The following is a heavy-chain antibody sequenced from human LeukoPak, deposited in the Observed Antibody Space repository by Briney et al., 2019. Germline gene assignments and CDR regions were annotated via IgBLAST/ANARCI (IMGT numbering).Heavy chain of an antibody. V-gene: IGHV1-24*01. Sequence: AASVKVSCKASGYTFTSYDINWVRQAPGKGLEWMGGFDPEDGETIYAQKFQGRVTMTEDTSTDTAYMELSSLRSEDTAVYYCATDARLAVYYYDSSGYYLYYWGQGTLVTVSS. CDR3: ATDARLAVYYYDSSGYYLYY. CDR1: GYTFTSYD. D-gene: IGHD3-22*01. CDR2: FDPEDGET. J-gene: IGHJ4*02.